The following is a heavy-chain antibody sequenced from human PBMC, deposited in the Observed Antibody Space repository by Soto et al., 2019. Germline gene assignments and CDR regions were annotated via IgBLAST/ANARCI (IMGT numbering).Heavy chain of an antibody. D-gene: IGHD6-13*01. J-gene: IGHJ5*02. V-gene: IGHV3-30*03. CDR3: ATAAGDVNWFDP. CDR1: GFTFSSYG. CDR2: ISYDGSNK. Sequence: QVQLVESGGGVVQPGRSLRLSCAASGFTFSSYGMHWVRQAPGKGLEWVAVISYDGSNKYYADSVKGRFTITRDNSKNTLYLQMNSLRAEDTAVYYCATAAGDVNWFDPWGQGTLVTVSS.